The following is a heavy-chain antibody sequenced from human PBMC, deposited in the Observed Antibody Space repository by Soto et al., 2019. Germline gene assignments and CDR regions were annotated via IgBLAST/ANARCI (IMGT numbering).Heavy chain of an antibody. CDR1: GGSFSGYY. Sequence: QVQLQQWGAGLLKPSETLSLTCAVYGGSFSGYYWSWIRQPPGKGLEWIGEINHSGSTNYNPSLKGRVTISAATSKNPVALKLSSVIAADTAAYYGASGSPARFAVRGVQEALDIGGQGTMVTVSS. V-gene: IGHV4-34*01. CDR2: INHSGST. D-gene: IGHD3-10*01. CDR3: ASGSPARFAVRGVQEALDI. J-gene: IGHJ3*02.